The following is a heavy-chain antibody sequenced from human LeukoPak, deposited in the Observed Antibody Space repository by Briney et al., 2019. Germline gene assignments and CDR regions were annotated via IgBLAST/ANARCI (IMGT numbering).Heavy chain of an antibody. CDR1: GFTFSSYG. V-gene: IGHV3-30*03. Sequence: GGSLRLSCAASGFTFSSYGMHWVRQAPGKGLEWVAVISYDGSNKYYADSVKGRFTISRDNSKNTLYLQMNSLRAEDTAVYYCARDGVSGGYFDYWGQGTLVTVSS. J-gene: IGHJ4*02. D-gene: IGHD2-15*01. CDR3: ARDGVSGGYFDY. CDR2: ISYDGSNK.